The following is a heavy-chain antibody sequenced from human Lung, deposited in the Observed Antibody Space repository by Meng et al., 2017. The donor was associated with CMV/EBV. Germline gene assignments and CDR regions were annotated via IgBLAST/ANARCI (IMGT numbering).Heavy chain of an antibody. Sequence: GGSLRLSCAASGFTFSSYAMSWVRQAPGKGLEWVSAISGSGGSTYYADSVEGRFTISRDNSKNTLYLQMNSLRAEDTAVYYCAKRLGGLLSSDADLGYWGQGXLVTVSS. J-gene: IGHJ4*02. V-gene: IGHV3-23*01. D-gene: IGHD3-10*01. CDR1: GFTFSSYA. CDR3: AKRLGGLLSSDADLGY. CDR2: ISGSGGST.